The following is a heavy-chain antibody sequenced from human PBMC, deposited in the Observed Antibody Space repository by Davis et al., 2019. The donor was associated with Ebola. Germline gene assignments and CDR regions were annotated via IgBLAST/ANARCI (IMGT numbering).Heavy chain of an antibody. CDR2: VYHNGDT. Sequence: PSETLSLTCAVSGYSINTESYWAWIRQSPGRGLDYIGSVYHNGDTYYNPSLKGRLTISVDTSNNQFSLKLKSVTAADTAVYYCARNNSGIPFDYWGQGTLVTVSS. D-gene: IGHD3-10*01. J-gene: IGHJ4*02. CDR1: GYSINTESY. CDR3: ARNNSGIPFDY. V-gene: IGHV4-38-2*01.